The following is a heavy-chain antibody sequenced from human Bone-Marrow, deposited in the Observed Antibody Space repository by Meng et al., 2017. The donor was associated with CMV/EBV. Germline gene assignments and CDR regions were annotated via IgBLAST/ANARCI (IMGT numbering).Heavy chain of an antibody. CDR3: ARFTYCGDDCYSHINL. V-gene: IGHV4-4*07. CDR1: GDSITDSY. CDR2: IQSSGAT. Sequence: SGDSITDSYWTWIRQSAGKGLEWIGRIQSSGATNYNPSLKSRLTLSVDTSKNQVSLRLTSVTAADTAVYYCARFTYCGDDCYSHINLWGQEALVTVSS. J-gene: IGHJ4*02. D-gene: IGHD2-21*02.